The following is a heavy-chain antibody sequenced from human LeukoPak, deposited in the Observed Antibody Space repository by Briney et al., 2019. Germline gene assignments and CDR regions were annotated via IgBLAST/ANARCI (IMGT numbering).Heavy chain of an antibody. D-gene: IGHD4-17*01. V-gene: IGHV3-30*18. J-gene: IGHJ4*02. CDR3: AKRPSDYGDYVTYFDY. CDR1: GFSFISYG. CDR2: ISDDGRNK. Sequence: GGSLRLSCAASGFSFISYGLHWVRQAPGKGLEWVGVISDDGRNKKYADSVKGRFTISRDNSKDTLYLQMNSLRDEDTAVYYCAKRPSDYGDYVTYFDYWGQGTLVTVSS.